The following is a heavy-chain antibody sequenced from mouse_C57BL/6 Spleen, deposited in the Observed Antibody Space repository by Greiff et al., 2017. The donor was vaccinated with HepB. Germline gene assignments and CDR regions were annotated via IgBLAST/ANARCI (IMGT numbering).Heavy chain of an antibody. CDR1: GYTFTSYW. CDR2: IHPNSGST. CDR3: ARSGSNYVGAY. Sequence: VQLQQPGAELVKPGASVKLSCKASGYTFTSYWMHWVKQSPGQGLEWIGMIHPNSGSTNYNEKFKSKATLTVDKSSSTAYMQLSSLTSEDSAVYYCARSGSNYVGAYWGQGTLVTVSA. J-gene: IGHJ3*01. D-gene: IGHD2-5*01. V-gene: IGHV1-64*01.